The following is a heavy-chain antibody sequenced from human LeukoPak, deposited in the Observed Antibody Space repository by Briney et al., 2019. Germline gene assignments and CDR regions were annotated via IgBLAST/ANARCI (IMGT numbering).Heavy chain of an antibody. CDR1: GFTFSSYA. CDR2: ISSNGGST. J-gene: IGHJ4*02. CDR3: AREPEWELPGGDY. Sequence: GGSLRLSCAASGFTFSSYAMHWVRQAPGKGLEYVSAISSNGGSTYYANSVKGRFAISRDNSKNTLYLQMGSLRAEDMAVYYCAREPEWELPGGDYWGQGTLVTVSS. V-gene: IGHV3-64*01. D-gene: IGHD1-26*01.